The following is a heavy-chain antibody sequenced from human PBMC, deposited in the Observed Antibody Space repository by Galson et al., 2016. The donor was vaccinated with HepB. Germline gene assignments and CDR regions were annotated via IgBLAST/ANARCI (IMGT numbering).Heavy chain of an antibody. Sequence: SLRLSCAASGFTFSGYEMAWARQTPAKGLEWVSTVGGGGGNTHYADSVKGRFTISRDNSKNTLYLQMNSLKVEDTAVYFCVKDRASRLSSRGWLVHDAFDLWGHGTTVIVSS. D-gene: IGHD6-19*01. CDR1: GFTFSGYE. CDR3: VKDRASRLSSRGWLVHDAFDL. J-gene: IGHJ3*01. CDR2: VGGGGGNT. V-gene: IGHV3-23*01.